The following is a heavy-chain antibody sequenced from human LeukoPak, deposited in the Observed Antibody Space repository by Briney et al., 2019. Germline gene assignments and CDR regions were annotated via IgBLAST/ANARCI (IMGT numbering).Heavy chain of an antibody. D-gene: IGHD3-22*01. Sequence: SETLSLTFAVYGGSFSGYYWSWIRQPPGKGLEWIGEINHSGSTNYNPSLKSRVTISVDTSKNQFSLKLSSVTAADTAVYYCARQGRNYYDSSGYHYWGQGTLVTVSS. CDR3: ARQGRNYYDSSGYHY. V-gene: IGHV4-34*01. CDR2: INHSGST. J-gene: IGHJ4*02. CDR1: GGSFSGYY.